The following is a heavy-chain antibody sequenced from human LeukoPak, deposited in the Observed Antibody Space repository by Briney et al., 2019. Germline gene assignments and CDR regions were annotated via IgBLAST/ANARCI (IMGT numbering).Heavy chain of an antibody. V-gene: IGHV5-51*01. D-gene: IGHD2-15*01. J-gene: IGHJ4*02. CDR1: GYSFTSYW. CDR3: ARLSYCSGGSCYTTFDY. Sequence: GESLKISCKGSGYSFTSYWIGWVRQMPGKGLEWMGLIFPGDSDTRYSPSFQGQVTISADKSISTAYLQWSSLKASDTAMYYCARLSYCSGGSCYTTFDYWGQGTLVTVSS. CDR2: IFPGDSDT.